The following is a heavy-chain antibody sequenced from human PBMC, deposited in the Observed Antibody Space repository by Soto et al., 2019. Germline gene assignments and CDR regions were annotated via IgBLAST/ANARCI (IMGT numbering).Heavy chain of an antibody. CDR2: ITYDGKQE. V-gene: IGHV3-30*03. Sequence: QVQLVESGGGVVQLGRSLRLSCGASKFAFRTYPMHWVRQAPGKGLEWVAVITYDGKQEHYADSVKGRFTISRDNSAKTLYLQMSSLRPEDTAVYYCAREDREGSYYFLDVWGKGTTVTVSS. D-gene: IGHD3-10*01. CDR1: KFAFRTYP. CDR3: AREDREGSYYFLDV. J-gene: IGHJ6*03.